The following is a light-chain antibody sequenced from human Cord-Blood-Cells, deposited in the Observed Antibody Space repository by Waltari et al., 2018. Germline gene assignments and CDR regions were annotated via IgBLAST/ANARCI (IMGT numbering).Light chain of an antibody. CDR1: QSISHY. J-gene: IGKJ4*01. CDR3: QQSYSTLRLT. CDR2: AAS. V-gene: IGKV1-39*01. Sequence: DIQMTQSPSSLSASVGDRVTITCRASQSISHYLNWYQQKPGKAPKLLIYAASSLQSGVPSRFSGSGSGTDFTLTISSLQPEDFATYYCQQSYSTLRLTFGGGTKVEIK.